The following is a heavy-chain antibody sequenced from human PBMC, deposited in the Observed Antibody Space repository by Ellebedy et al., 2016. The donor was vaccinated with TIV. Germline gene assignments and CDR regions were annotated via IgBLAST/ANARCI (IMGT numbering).Heavy chain of an antibody. V-gene: IGHV3-33*01. D-gene: IGHD3-16*01. Sequence: GESLKISCAASGFTFSHYAMNWVRQAPGKGLEWVAVIWDDGTNTYYADSLKGRFTISRDNSKNTLYLQMSSLRDEDTAVYYCARPRVRSSYYHGMDVWGQGTTITVSS. CDR2: IWDDGTNT. CDR1: GFTFSHYA. CDR3: ARPRVRSSYYHGMDV. J-gene: IGHJ6*02.